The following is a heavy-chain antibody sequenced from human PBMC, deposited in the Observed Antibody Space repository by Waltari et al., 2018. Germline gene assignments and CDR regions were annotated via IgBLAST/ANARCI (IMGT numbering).Heavy chain of an antibody. CDR2: IYHSGST. CDR3: ARHMGGYSYPNWFDP. D-gene: IGHD5-18*01. J-gene: IGHJ5*02. V-gene: IGHV4-38-2*01. Sequence: QVQLQESGPGLVKPSETLSLTCAVSGYFISSGYYWGWIGSIYHSGSTYYNPSLKSRVTISVDTSKNQFSLKLSSVTAADTAVYYCARHMGGYSYPNWFDPWGQGTLVTVSS. CDR1: GYFISSGYY.